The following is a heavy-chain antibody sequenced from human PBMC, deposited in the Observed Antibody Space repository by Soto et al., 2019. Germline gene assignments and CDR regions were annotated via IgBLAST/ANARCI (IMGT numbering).Heavy chain of an antibody. CDR3: ATGGHNDGYNFYHGMHV. Sequence: QVQVVQSGAEVKKPGSSVKVSCKVSGGIFTNNAISWVRQAPGQGLDGLGGVIPLFDTAYYAQIFRGRLRISADGATTAAYMELSGLTSADTAVYFCATGGHNDGYNFYHGMHVWGQGTTVTVS. CDR2: VIPLFDTA. V-gene: IGHV1-69*01. CDR1: GGIFTNNA. J-gene: IGHJ6*02. D-gene: IGHD5-18*01.